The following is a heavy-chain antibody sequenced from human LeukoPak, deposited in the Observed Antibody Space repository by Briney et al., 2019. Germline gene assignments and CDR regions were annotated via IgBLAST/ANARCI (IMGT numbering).Heavy chain of an antibody. CDR1: GFTFSSYS. D-gene: IGHD6-19*01. J-gene: IGHJ6*03. V-gene: IGHV3-21*01. CDR3: ARQGYSSGWYRGDYYYYMDV. CDR2: ISSSSSYI. Sequence: GGSLRLSCAASGFTFSSYSMNWVRQAPGKGLEWVSSISSSSSYIYYADSVKGRFTISRDNAKNSLYLQMNSLGAEDTAVYYCARQGYSSGWYRGDYYYYMDVWGKGTTVTVSS.